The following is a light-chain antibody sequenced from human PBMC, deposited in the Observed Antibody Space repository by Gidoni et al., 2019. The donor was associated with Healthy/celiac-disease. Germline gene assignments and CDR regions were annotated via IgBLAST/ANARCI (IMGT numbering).Light chain of an antibody. V-gene: IGKV3-11*01. CDR3: QQRSNWPPYT. Sequence: EIVLTQSPATLSLSPGGRATLSCRASQSVSSYLAWYQQKPGQAPSLLIYDASNRATGIPARFSGSGSGTDFTLTISSLEPEDFAVYYCQQRSNWPPYTFGQGTKLEIK. CDR1: QSVSSY. J-gene: IGKJ2*01. CDR2: DAS.